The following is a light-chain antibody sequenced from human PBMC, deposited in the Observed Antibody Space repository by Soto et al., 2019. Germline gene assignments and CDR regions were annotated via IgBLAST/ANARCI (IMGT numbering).Light chain of an antibody. J-gene: IGKJ2*01. Sequence: AIRMTQSPSSLSASTGDRVTITCRASQGISSYLAWYQQKPGKAPKLLIYAASTLQSGVPSRFSGSGSGTDFTLTNSCLQSEDFATYYCQPYYSYPYTFGQGTKLEIK. CDR1: QGISSY. CDR3: QPYYSYPYT. CDR2: AAS. V-gene: IGKV1-8*01.